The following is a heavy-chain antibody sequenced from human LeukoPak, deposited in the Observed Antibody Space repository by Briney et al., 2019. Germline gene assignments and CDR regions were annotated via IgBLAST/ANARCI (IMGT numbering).Heavy chain of an antibody. J-gene: IGHJ4*02. V-gene: IGHV4-61*01. Sequence: SETLSLTCTVSGGSVSSDNYYWSWIRQPPEKGLEWIGHIFYSGSTNFNPSLRSRVIISVDAPKNQFSLKLTSVTAADTAVYYCARDLLGATSFLDYWGQGTLVTVSS. CDR2: IFYSGST. CDR1: GGSVSSDNYY. D-gene: IGHD1-26*01. CDR3: ARDLLGATSFLDY.